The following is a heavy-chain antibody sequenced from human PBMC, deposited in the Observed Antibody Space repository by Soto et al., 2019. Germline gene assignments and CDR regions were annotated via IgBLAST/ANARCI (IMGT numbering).Heavy chain of an antibody. Sequence: QVQLVQSGAEVKKPGASVKVSCKASGYTFTSYAMHWVRQAPGQRLEWMGWINAGNGNTKYSQNFKGRVTITRDTPAGTAYMELSSLRSEDRAVYSCRRVLGLNWLGYFRHWARAPWSPSPQ. CDR1: GYTFTSYA. CDR2: INAGNGNT. J-gene: IGHJ1*01. D-gene: IGHD6-19*01. CDR3: RRVLGLNWLGYFRH. V-gene: IGHV1-3*01.